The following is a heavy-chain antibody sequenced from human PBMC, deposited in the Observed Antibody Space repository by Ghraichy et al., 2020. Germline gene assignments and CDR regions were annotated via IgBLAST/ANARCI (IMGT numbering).Heavy chain of an antibody. CDR2: ISSSSTI. CDR1: GFTFSSYS. V-gene: IGHV3-48*02. Sequence: GGSLRLSCAASGFTFSSYSMNWVRQAPGKGLEWVSYISSSSTIYYADSVKGRFTISRDNAKNSLYLQMNSLRDEDTAVYYCARDGVAVAGTLAFLVYFDYWGQGTLVTVSS. J-gene: IGHJ4*02. D-gene: IGHD6-19*01. CDR3: ARDGVAVAGTLAFLVYFDY.